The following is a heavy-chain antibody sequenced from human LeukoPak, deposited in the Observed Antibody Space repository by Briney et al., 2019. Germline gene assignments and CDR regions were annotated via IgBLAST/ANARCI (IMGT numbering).Heavy chain of an antibody. CDR3: AIMHGYYDGSGYWVQ. CDR2: ITPNADRT. CDR1: GFTFGSDG. V-gene: IGHV3-23*01. Sequence: QAGGSLRLSCAASGFTFGSDGMSWVRQAPGKGLEWVSFITPNADRTSYADSVEGRFTISRDNPRNTLYMQMNSLRDEDTALYYCAIMHGYYDGSGYWVQWGQGTLVTVSS. D-gene: IGHD3-22*01. J-gene: IGHJ1*01.